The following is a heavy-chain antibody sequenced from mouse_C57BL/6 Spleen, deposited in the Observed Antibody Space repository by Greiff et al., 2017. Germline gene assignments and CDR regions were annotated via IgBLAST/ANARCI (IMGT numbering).Heavy chain of an antibody. D-gene: IGHD2-3*01. CDR2: INPNNGGT. Sequence: EVQLQQSGPELVKPGASVKIPCKASGYTFTDYNMDWVKQSHGKSIEWIGDINPNNGGTIYNQKFKGKATLTVDKYSSTAYMELRSLTSEDTAVYYCARGGLLHWYFDVWGTGTTVTVSS. CDR3: ARGGLLHWYFDV. V-gene: IGHV1-18*01. J-gene: IGHJ1*03. CDR1: GYTFTDYN.